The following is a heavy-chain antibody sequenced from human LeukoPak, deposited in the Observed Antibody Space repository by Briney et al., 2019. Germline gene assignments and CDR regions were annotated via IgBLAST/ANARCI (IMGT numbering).Heavy chain of an antibody. J-gene: IGHJ4*02. D-gene: IGHD1-1*01. CDR3: ARIRYSDNIDY. Sequence: PSETLSLTCTVSGGSISSSSFYWGWIRQPPGKGLECIGSIYYSGRTYYNPSLKSRVTISVDTSKNQFSLKLSSVTAADTAVYYCARIRYSDNIDYWGQGTLVTVSS. V-gene: IGHV4-39*01. CDR1: GGSISSSSFY. CDR2: IYYSGRT.